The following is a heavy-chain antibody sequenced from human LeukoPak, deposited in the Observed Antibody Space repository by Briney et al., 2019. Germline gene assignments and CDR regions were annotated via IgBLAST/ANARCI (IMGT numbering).Heavy chain of an antibody. Sequence: GGSLRLSCAASGFTFSGSAMHWVRQASGKGLEWVGRIRSKANSYATAYAASVKGRFTISRDDSKNTAYLQMNSLKTEDTAVYYCTRHDYDCSGGSCYSPYYYYGMDVWGQGTTVTVSS. J-gene: IGHJ6*02. CDR2: IRSKANSYAT. V-gene: IGHV3-73*01. D-gene: IGHD2-15*01. CDR1: GFTFSGSA. CDR3: TRHDYDCSGGSCYSPYYYYGMDV.